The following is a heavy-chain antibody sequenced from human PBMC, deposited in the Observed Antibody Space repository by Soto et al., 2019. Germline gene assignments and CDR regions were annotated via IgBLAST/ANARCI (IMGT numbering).Heavy chain of an antibody. J-gene: IGHJ5*02. Sequence: GGSLRLSCAASGFTFSSYAMSWVRQAPGKGLEWVSAISGSGGSTYYADSVKGRFTISRDNSKNTLYLQMNSLRAEDTAVYYCAKDLQGNQLPPRGRWFDPWGQGTLVTVSS. CDR3: AKDLQGNQLPPRGRWFDP. CDR2: ISGSGGST. CDR1: GFTFSSYA. V-gene: IGHV3-23*01. D-gene: IGHD2-2*01.